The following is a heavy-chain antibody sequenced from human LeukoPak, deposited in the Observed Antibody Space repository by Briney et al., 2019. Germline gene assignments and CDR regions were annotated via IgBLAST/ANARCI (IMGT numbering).Heavy chain of an antibody. V-gene: IGHV3-21*04. J-gene: IGHJ4*02. D-gene: IGHD2-8*02. CDR2: ISSSSSYI. CDR3: ASLLVPGNFDY. CDR1: GFTFSSYS. Sequence: EGSLRLSCAASGFTFSSYSMNWVRQAPGKGLEWVSSISSSSSYIYYADSVKGRFTISRDNAKNSLYLQMNSLRAEDTAVYYCASLLVPGNFDYWGQGTLVTVSS.